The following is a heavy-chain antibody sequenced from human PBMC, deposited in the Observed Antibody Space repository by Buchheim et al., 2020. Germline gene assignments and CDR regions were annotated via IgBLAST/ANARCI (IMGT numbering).Heavy chain of an antibody. V-gene: IGHV3-11*01. J-gene: IGHJ5*02. Sequence: QVQLVESGGGLVKPGGSLRLSCAASGFTFSDYYMSWIRQAPGKGLEWVSYISSSCRTIYYADSVKGRFTISRENAKHSLYLQMNSLRAEDTAVYYCARVADSSGWYSTKYNWFDPWGQGTL. CDR3: ARVADSSGWYSTKYNWFDP. D-gene: IGHD6-19*01. CDR2: ISSSCRTI. CDR1: GFTFSDYY.